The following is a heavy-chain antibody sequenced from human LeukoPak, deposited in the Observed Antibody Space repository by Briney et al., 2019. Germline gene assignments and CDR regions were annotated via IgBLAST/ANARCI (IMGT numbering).Heavy chain of an antibody. Sequence: ASVTVSCKASGYTFTGYYMHWVRQAPGQGVEWMGWINPNSGGTNYAQKFQGRVTMTRDTSISTAYMELSRLRSDDTAVYYCARDRGSGWYVRWGQGTLVTVSS. D-gene: IGHD6-19*01. V-gene: IGHV1-2*02. CDR3: ARDRGSGWYVR. J-gene: IGHJ4*02. CDR2: INPNSGGT. CDR1: GYTFTGYY.